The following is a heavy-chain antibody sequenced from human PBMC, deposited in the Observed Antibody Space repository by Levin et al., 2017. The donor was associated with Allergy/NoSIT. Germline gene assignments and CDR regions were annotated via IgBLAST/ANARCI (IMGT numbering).Heavy chain of an antibody. CDR2: ISAIGAST. V-gene: IGHV3-23*01. D-gene: IGHD1-26*01. CDR3: TKSGGSYPNWFDP. J-gene: IGHJ5*02. CDR1: GFTFSNYA. Sequence: SCAASGFTFSNYAMTWVRQTPGKGLEWVSTISAIGASTYYADSVKGRFTISKDNSKSTLYLQMNSLIGEDTAVYYCTKSGGSYPNWFDPWGQGTLVTVSS.